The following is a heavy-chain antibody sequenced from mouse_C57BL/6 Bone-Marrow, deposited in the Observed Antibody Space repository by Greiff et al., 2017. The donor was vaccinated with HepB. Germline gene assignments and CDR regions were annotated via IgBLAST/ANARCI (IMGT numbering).Heavy chain of an antibody. CDR2: ISSGSSTT. CDR3: AREAMGYAMDY. CDR1: GFTFSDYG. Sequence: EVMLVESGGGLVKPGGSLKLSCAASGFTFSDYGMHWVRQAPEKGLEWVAYISSGSSTTYYADTVKGRFTISRDNAKNTLFLQMSSLRSEDTAMYYCAREAMGYAMDYWGQGTSVTVSS. D-gene: IGHD1-1*02. J-gene: IGHJ4*01. V-gene: IGHV5-17*01.